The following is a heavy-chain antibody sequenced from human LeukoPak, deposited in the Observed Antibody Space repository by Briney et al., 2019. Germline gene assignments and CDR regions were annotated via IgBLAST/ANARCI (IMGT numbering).Heavy chain of an antibody. J-gene: IGHJ6*03. D-gene: IGHD3-10*01. Sequence: ASVKVSCKASGYTFTSFYMEWVRQAPGQGLEWMGIINTSGGSTNYAQKFQGRVSMTRDTSTSTVYMELNNLRSEDMARYYCARGRGPPNTNRDFYFYYYMDVWGTGTTVTVSS. CDR3: ARGRGPPNTNRDFYFYYYMDV. CDR2: INTSGGST. V-gene: IGHV1-46*01. CDR1: GYTFTSFY.